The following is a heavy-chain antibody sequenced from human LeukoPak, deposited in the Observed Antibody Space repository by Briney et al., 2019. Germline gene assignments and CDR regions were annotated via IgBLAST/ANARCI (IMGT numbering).Heavy chain of an antibody. CDR2: TSFDGSNQ. V-gene: IGHV3-30*18. CDR1: GFTFSTYG. Sequence: GRSLRLSCAASGFTFSTYGMHWVRQAPGKGLEWVAVTSFDGSNQYYADSVKGRFTISRDNFKSTLFLQMNSLPAEDTAVYYCAKGIRDFSWLPSFDWWGQGIQVTVSS. J-gene: IGHJ4*02. D-gene: IGHD3-9*01. CDR3: AKGIRDFSWLPSFDW.